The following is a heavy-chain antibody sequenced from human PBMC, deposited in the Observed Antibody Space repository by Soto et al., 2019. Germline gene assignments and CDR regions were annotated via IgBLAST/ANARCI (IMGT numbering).Heavy chain of an antibody. Sequence: ETPYLTSAVYGGSFSGYYGSWIRQPPGKGLEWIGEINHSGSTNYNPSLKSRVAMSVDTSKNQFSLELTSLTAADTAIYYCATFIASRPSWGQGTQVTVSS. CDR3: ATFIASRPS. CDR1: GGSFSGYY. J-gene: IGHJ5*02. D-gene: IGHD6-6*01. CDR2: INHSGST. V-gene: IGHV4-34*01.